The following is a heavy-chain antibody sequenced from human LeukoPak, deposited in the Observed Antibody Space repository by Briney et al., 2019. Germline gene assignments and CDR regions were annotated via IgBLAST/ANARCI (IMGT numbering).Heavy chain of an antibody. CDR1: GSTFSSYW. CDR2: IKQDGSEK. Sequence: GGSLRLSCAASGSTFSSYWMSWVRQAPGKGLEWVANIKQDGSEKYYVDSVKGRFTISRDNAKNSLYLQMNSLRAEDTAVYYCAREGQGNYGAFDIWSQGTMVTVSS. D-gene: IGHD4-11*01. CDR3: AREGQGNYGAFDI. J-gene: IGHJ3*02. V-gene: IGHV3-7*01.